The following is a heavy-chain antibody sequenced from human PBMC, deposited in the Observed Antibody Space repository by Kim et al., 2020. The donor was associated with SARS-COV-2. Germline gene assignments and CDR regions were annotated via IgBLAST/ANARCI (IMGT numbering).Heavy chain of an antibody. V-gene: IGHV3-9*01. CDR1: GFTFDDYA. Sequence: GGSLRLSCAASGFTFDDYAMHWVRQAPGKGLEWVSGISWNSGSIGYADSVKGRFTISRDNAKNSLYLQMNSLRAEDTALYYCAKDISVGGWHINFDYWGQGTLVTVSS. J-gene: IGHJ4*02. CDR3: AKDISVGGWHINFDY. CDR2: ISWNSGSI. D-gene: IGHD6-19*01.